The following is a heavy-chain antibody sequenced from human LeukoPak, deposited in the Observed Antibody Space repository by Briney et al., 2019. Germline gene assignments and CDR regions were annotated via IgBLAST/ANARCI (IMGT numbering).Heavy chain of an antibody. D-gene: IGHD6-13*01. CDR3: ASELGYSSSWYDFDY. CDR1: GFTFSSYA. Sequence: GGSLRLSCAASGFTFSSYAMHWVRQAPGKGLEWVAVISYDGSNKYYADSVRGRFTISRDNSKNTLYLQMNSLRAEDTAVYYCASELGYSSSWYDFDYWGQGTLVTVSS. CDR2: ISYDGSNK. J-gene: IGHJ4*02. V-gene: IGHV3-30-3*01.